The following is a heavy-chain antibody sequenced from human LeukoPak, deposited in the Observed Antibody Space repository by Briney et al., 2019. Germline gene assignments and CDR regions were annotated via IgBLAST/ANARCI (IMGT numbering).Heavy chain of an antibody. J-gene: IGHJ4*02. D-gene: IGHD4-17*01. Sequence: ASVKVSCKASGYTFTDYYMHWVRQAPGQGLEWMGWINPNSGGTNYARKFQGRVTMTRDTSISTAYMELSRLRSDDTAVYYCARGMTTVTTLLDYWGQGTPVTVSS. CDR1: GYTFTDYY. CDR2: INPNSGGT. V-gene: IGHV1-2*02. CDR3: ARGMTTVTTLLDY.